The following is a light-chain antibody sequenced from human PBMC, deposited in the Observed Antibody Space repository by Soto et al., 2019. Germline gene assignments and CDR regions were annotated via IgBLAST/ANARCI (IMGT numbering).Light chain of an antibody. CDR2: DAS. J-gene: IGKJ1*01. CDR1: QGIRND. V-gene: IGKV1D-13*01. CDR3: HQYHNFPRT. Sequence: AIQMTQSPSSLSASVGDRVTITCRASQGIRNDLGWYQQKPGKAPKVLIYDASNLESGVPSRFSGSGSGTEFTLTVSSLQPDDFATYYCHQYHNFPRTFGQGTKVDIK.